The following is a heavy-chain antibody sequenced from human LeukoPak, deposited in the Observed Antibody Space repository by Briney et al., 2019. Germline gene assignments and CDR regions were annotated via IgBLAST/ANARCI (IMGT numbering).Heavy chain of an antibody. CDR3: ATGGAQYYDY. CDR2: INTDGSST. V-gene: IGHV3-74*01. CDR1: GFTFDDYA. Sequence: GGSLRLSCAASGFTFDDYAMHWVRQAPGKGLVWVSRINTDGSSTSYADSVKGRFTISRDNAKDTLFLQMNSLSAEDTAMYYCATGGAQYYDYWGQGTVVTVSS. J-gene: IGHJ4*02. D-gene: IGHD2/OR15-2a*01.